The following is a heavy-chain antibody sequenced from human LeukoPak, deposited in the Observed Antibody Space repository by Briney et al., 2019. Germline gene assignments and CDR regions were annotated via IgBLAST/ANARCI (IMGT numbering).Heavy chain of an antibody. D-gene: IGHD3-22*01. CDR1: GYTLTELS. CDR2: FDPEDGET. J-gene: IGHJ3*02. V-gene: IGHV1-24*01. Sequence: ASVKVSCKVSGYTLTELSMHWVRQAPGKGLEWMGGFDPEDGETIYAQKFQGRVTITADESTSTAYMELSSLRSEDTAVYYCARRYYDSSGYYFGAFDIWGQGTMVTVSS. CDR3: ARRYYDSSGYYFGAFDI.